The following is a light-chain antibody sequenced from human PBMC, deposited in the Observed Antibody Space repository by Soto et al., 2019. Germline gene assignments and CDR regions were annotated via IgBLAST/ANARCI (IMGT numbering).Light chain of an antibody. CDR1: RSLIYTDGNTY. V-gene: IGKV2-30*01. J-gene: IGKJ2*01. CDR3: MQRAPWAYT. CDR2: KVS. Sequence: DVVMTQSPLSLPVTLGQPASISCRASRSLIYTDGNTYLNWFHQRPGQSPRRLFSKVSNRDSGVRERFSGSRSGADFTLKLSRVEAEEVALYYCMQRAPWAYTFGQGIKMESK.